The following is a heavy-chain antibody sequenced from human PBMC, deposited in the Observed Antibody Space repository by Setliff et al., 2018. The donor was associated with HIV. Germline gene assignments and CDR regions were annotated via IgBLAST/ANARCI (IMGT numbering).Heavy chain of an antibody. CDR3: TRSSSDWIQVRFDP. Sequence: ASVKVSCKTSGYTFTNYYVHWVRQAPGQGLEWMGVITPNGGSANYTQKFQGRVTMTSDTSTSTVYMELRNLRSDDTAVYFCTRSSSDWIQVRFDPWGQGTLVTVSS. V-gene: IGHV1-46*01. J-gene: IGHJ5*02. CDR1: GYTFTNYY. D-gene: IGHD6-19*01. CDR2: ITPNGGSA.